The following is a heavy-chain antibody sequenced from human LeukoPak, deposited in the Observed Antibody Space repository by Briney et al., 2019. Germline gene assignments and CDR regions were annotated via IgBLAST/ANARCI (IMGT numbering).Heavy chain of an antibody. J-gene: IGHJ6*03. Sequence: GGSLRLSCAASGFIVSSNYMSWVRQAPGKGLEWVSVIYDGDSTYYADSVKGRFTISRDNSKNTLFLQMNGLRAEDTAVYYCARVHSSGSSYYMDVWGKGTTVTVSS. CDR3: ARVHSSGSSYYMDV. CDR2: IYDGDST. V-gene: IGHV3-53*01. CDR1: GFIVSSNY. D-gene: IGHD3-10*01.